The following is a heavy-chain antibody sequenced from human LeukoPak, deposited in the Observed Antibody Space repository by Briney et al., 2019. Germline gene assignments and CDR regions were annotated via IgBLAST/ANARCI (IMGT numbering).Heavy chain of an antibody. D-gene: IGHD3-3*01. CDR1: GFTFSSYA. CDR3: ARVSFTRITIFY. V-gene: IGHV3-74*01. CDR2: INSDGSST. Sequence: GGSLRLSCAASGFTFSSYAMSWVRQAPGKGLVWVSRINSDGSSTSYADSVKGRFTISRDNAKNTLYLQMNSLRAEDTAVYYCARVSFTRITIFYWGQGTLVTVSS. J-gene: IGHJ4*02.